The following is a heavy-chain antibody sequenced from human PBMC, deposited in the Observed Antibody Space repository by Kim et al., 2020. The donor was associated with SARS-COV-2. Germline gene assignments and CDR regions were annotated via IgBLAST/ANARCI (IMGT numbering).Heavy chain of an antibody. D-gene: IGHD6-13*01. CDR3: AGTFTRIAAAVLAQYYGMDV. CDR2: ISGDSTYI. CDR1: GFTFSNYD. Sequence: GGSLRLSCAASGFTFSNYDMNWVRQAPGKGLEWISSISGDSTYIYYADSVKGRFTISRDNAKNSLYLQMNSLRAEDTAVYFCAGTFTRIAAAVLAQYYGMDVWGQGTTVTVSS. V-gene: IGHV3-21*01. J-gene: IGHJ6*02.